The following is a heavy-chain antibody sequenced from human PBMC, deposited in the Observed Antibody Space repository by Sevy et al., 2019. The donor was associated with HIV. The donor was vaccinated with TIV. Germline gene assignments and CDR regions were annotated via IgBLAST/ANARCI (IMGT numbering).Heavy chain of an antibody. CDR1: GGSISSYY. J-gene: IGHJ6*02. CDR2: IYYSGST. CDR3: ARAGIAVAGTMRRYYYYYGMDV. V-gene: IGHV4-59*01. Sequence: SDTLSLTCTVSGGSISSYYWSWIRQPPGKGLEWIGYIYYSGSTNYNPSLKSRVTISVDTSKNQFSLKLSSVTAADTAVYYCARAGIAVAGTMRRYYYYYGMDVWGQGTTVTV. D-gene: IGHD6-19*01.